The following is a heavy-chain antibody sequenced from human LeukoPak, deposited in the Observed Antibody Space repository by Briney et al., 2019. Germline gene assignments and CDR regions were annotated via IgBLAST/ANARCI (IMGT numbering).Heavy chain of an antibody. CDR2: IYHSGST. V-gene: IGHV4-4*02. CDR1: GGSISSSNW. CDR3: ARLRRPQQWLVKYYYYMDV. J-gene: IGHJ6*03. Sequence: SETLSLTCAVSGGSISSSNWWSWVRQPPGKGLEWIGEIYHSGSTNYNPSLKSRVTISADTSKNQFSLKLSSVTAADTAVYYCARLRRPQQWLVKYYYYMDVWGKGTTVTISS. D-gene: IGHD6-19*01.